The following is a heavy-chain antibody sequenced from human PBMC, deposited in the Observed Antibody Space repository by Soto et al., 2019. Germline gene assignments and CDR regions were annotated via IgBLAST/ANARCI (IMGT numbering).Heavy chain of an antibody. Sequence: QVQLVQSGAEKKKHGASVKVSCKASGYTFTSYAIHWVRQAPGKRLEWMGWLNAGNGNTKYSQKFQGRVTITRDTSAITAYMELSSLRSEDTAVYYCARGFPLWFGPLGQGTLVTVSS. CDR3: ARGFPLWFGP. D-gene: IGHD3-3*01. CDR1: GYTFTSYA. V-gene: IGHV1-3*05. CDR2: LNAGNGNT. J-gene: IGHJ5*02.